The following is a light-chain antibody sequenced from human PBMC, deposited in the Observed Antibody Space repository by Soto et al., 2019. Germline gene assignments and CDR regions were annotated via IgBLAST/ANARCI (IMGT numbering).Light chain of an antibody. CDR1: QSVSSSY. J-gene: IGKJ1*01. Sequence: EIVLTQSPATLSLSPGERATLSCRASQSVSSSYLAWHQQKPGQAPRLLIYGASSRATGMSDRFSGSGSGTDFTLTISRLEPEDFAVYYCQQYGNSPRTFGQGTKVEIK. CDR3: QQYGNSPRT. V-gene: IGKV3-20*01. CDR2: GAS.